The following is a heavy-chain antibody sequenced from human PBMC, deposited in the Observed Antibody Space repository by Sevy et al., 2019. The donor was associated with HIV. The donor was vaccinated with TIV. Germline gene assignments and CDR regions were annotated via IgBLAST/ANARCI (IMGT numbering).Heavy chain of an antibody. V-gene: IGHV4-39*01. J-gene: IGHJ5*02. D-gene: IGHD2-2*01. Sequence: ETLSLTCTVSGGSISSSSYYWGWIRQPPGKGLEWIGSIYSSGSTYYNPSLKSRLTISLDTSKNHFSVKLSSVTAADTAVYYCARQRKMGVPTNNWFDPWGQGTLVTVSS. CDR2: IYSSGST. CDR1: GGSISSSSYY. CDR3: ARQRKMGVPTNNWFDP.